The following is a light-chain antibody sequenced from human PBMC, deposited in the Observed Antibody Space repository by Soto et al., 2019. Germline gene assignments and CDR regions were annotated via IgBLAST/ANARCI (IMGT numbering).Light chain of an antibody. CDR1: QSISNW. CDR3: QQWT. J-gene: IGKJ1*01. CDR2: DAS. Sequence: DIQMTQSPSTLSASVGDSVTITCRASQSISNWLAWYQVKPGKAPKVLIYDASTLQRGVPSRFSGTGSGTEFTLTIRSLQPDDFATYYCQQWTFGQGTKVEVK. V-gene: IGKV1-5*01.